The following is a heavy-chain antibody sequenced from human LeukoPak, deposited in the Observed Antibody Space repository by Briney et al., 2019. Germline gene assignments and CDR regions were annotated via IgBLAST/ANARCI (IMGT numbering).Heavy chain of an antibody. Sequence: GTSLRLSCAASGFTFSSYGMHWVRQAPGKGLEWVAVISYHGSNKYYTDSVKGRLTISRDNSKNTLYLQMNSLRAEDTAVYYCAREGPRGNSQFDYWGQGTLVTVSS. CDR3: AREGPRGNSQFDY. J-gene: IGHJ4*02. V-gene: IGHV3-30*03. CDR1: GFTFSSYG. D-gene: IGHD2/OR15-2a*01. CDR2: ISYHGSNK.